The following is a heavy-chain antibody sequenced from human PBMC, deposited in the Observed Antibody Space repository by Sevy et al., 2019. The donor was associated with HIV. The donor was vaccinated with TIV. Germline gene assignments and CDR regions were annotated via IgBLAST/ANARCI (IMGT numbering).Heavy chain of an antibody. V-gene: IGHV3-33*01. J-gene: IGHJ4*02. CDR1: GFTFSSYG. CDR2: IWYDGSNK. D-gene: IGHD3-10*01. Sequence: GGSLRLSCAASGFTFSSYGMHWVRQAPGKGLEWVAVIWYDGSNKYYADSVKGRFTISRDNSKNTLYRQMNSLRAEDTAVYYCARVRGVYSYFDYWGQGTLVTISS. CDR3: ARVRGVYSYFDY.